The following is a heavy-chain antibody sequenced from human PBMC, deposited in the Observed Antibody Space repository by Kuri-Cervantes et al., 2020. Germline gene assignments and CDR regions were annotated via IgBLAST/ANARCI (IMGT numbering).Heavy chain of an antibody. CDR1: GYTFTSYG. V-gene: IGHV1-18*01. D-gene: IGHD6-6*01. CDR2: ISAYNGNT. CDR3: ARGRLHSSSFSPLYYYYYMDV. J-gene: IGHJ6*03. Sequence: ASVKVSCKASGYTFTSYGISWVRQAPGQGLEWMGWISAYNGNTNYAQKFQGRVTITADKSTSTAYMELSSLRSEDTAVYYCARGRLHSSSFSPLYYYYYMDVWGQGTTVTVSS.